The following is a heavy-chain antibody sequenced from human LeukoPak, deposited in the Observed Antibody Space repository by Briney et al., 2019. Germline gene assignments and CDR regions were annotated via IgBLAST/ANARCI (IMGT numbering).Heavy chain of an antibody. V-gene: IGHV1-2*06. CDR3: AAPGYYSGGSCYPNWFDP. D-gene: IGHD2-15*01. CDR1: GYTFTGYY. Sequence: GASVKVSCKASGYTFTGYYMHWVRQAPGQGLEWMGRINPNSGGTNYAQKFQGRVTMTRDTSISTAYMELSRLRSDDTAVYYCAAPGYYSGGSCYPNWFDPRGQGTLVTVSS. CDR2: INPNSGGT. J-gene: IGHJ5*02.